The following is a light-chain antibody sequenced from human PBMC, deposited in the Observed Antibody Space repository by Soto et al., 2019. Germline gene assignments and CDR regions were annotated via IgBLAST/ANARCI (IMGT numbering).Light chain of an antibody. CDR2: GAS. CDR3: QQYHLWPSWT. CDR1: QSVSLS. J-gene: IGKJ1*01. Sequence: ERGLTQSPATLSVALGDIPPVSFRASQSVSLSLAWFQLRPGQPPRLLLYGASTRATDIPARFSGSGSGTDLTLTISSLHSEYFAVYFCQQYHLWPSWTFGQGTKVDIK. V-gene: IGKV3-15*01.